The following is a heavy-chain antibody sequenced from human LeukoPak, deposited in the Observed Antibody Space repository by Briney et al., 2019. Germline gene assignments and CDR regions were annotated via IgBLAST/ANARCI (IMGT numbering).Heavy chain of an antibody. CDR1: GGTFSSYA. J-gene: IGHJ5*02. Sequence: ASVKVSCKASGGTFSSYAISWVRQAPGQGLEWMGWISGYNGNTNYAQKLQGRVTMTTVTSTSTAYMELRSLRSDDTAVYYCARGYCSGGICYLYDWFAPWGQGTLVTVSS. D-gene: IGHD2-15*01. CDR2: ISGYNGNT. CDR3: ARGYCSGGICYLYDWFAP. V-gene: IGHV1-18*01.